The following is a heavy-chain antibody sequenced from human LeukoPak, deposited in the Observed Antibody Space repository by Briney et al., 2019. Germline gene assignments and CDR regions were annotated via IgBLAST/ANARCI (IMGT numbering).Heavy chain of an antibody. CDR1: GGSISSYY. Sequence: SETLSLTCTVSGGSISSYYWSWIRQPPGKGLEWIGYIYYSGSTNYNPSLKSRVTISVDTSKNQFSLKLSSVTAADTAVCYCARDSRLNHFDYWGQGTLVTVSS. V-gene: IGHV4-59*01. J-gene: IGHJ4*02. CDR2: IYYSGST. D-gene: IGHD2-2*01. CDR3: ARDSRLNHFDY.